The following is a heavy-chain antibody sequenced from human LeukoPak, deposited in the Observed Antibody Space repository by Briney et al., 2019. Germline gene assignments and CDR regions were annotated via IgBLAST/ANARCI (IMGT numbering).Heavy chain of an antibody. D-gene: IGHD5-12*01. CDR2: IRYDGSNK. J-gene: IGHJ4*02. CDR1: GFTFSSYG. Sequence: GGSLRLSCAASGFTFSSYGMHWVRQAPGKGLEWVAFIRYDGSNKYYADSVKGRFTFSRDNSKNTLYLQMNSLRAEDTAVYYCAKDRYSGYDALDYWGQGTLVTVSS. CDR3: AKDRYSGYDALDY. V-gene: IGHV3-30*02.